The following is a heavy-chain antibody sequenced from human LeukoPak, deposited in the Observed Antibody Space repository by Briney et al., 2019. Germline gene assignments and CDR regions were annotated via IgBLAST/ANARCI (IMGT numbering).Heavy chain of an antibody. CDR3: ARDRGVQGSYYIYRD. V-gene: IGHV3-48*02. Sequence: GGSLGLSCAASGFTFSSHSMNWVRQAPGKGLEWVSYISSSSRTIHYADSVKGRFTISRDNAKNSLYLQMNSLRDEDTAVYYCARDRGVQGSYYIYRDWGQGTLVTVSS. CDR2: ISSSSRTI. D-gene: IGHD1-26*01. CDR1: GFTFSSHS. J-gene: IGHJ4*02.